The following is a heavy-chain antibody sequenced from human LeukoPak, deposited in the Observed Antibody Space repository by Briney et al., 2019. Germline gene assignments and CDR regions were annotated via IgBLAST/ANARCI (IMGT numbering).Heavy chain of an antibody. CDR3: ARVGATVVTGGYYFDY. V-gene: IGHV3-30*03. Sequence: QPGRSLRLSCAASGFPFSTHGMHWVRQAPGKGLEWLAVISYDGGIQYYVGSVKGRFTISRDNSKNTLYLQMNSLRAEDTAVYYCARVGATVVTGGYYFDYWGQGTLVTVSS. CDR2: ISYDGGIQ. J-gene: IGHJ4*02. D-gene: IGHD4-23*01. CDR1: GFPFSTHG.